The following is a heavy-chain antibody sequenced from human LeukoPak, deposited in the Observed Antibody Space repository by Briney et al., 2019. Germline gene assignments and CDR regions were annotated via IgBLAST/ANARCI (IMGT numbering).Heavy chain of an antibody. J-gene: IGHJ3*02. CDR3: ATNTYYDILTGYLGNAFDI. Sequence: PSETLSLTCAGYGGSFSGYYWSWIRQPPGKGLEWIGEINHSGSTNYNPSLKSRVTISVDTSKNQFSLKLSSVTAADTAVYYCATNTYYDILTGYLGNAFDIWGQGTMVTVSS. CDR2: INHSGST. CDR1: GGSFSGYY. V-gene: IGHV4-34*01. D-gene: IGHD3-9*01.